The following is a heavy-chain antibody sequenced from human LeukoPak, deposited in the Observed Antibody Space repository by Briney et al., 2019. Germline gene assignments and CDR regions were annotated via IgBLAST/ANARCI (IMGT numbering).Heavy chain of an antibody. V-gene: IGHV3-23*01. D-gene: IGHD5-18*01. CDR3: ARGYSNGLYYFDY. CDR2: VSGSGGST. Sequence: PGGSLRLSCAASGFTFSSYAMSWVRQAPGKGLGWVSAVSGSGGSTYYADSVKGRFTISRDNSKHMVYLQMNSLRPEGTAVYYCARGYSNGLYYFDYWGQGTLVTVSS. J-gene: IGHJ4*02. CDR1: GFTFSSYA.